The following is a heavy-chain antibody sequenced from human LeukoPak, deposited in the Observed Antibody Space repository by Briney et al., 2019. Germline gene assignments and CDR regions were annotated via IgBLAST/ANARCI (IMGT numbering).Heavy chain of an antibody. CDR2: ISSSGGTI. V-gene: IGHV3-48*03. J-gene: IGHJ5*02. CDR3: ARDLSVITFGGVLVPVAP. CDR1: GFTFSSYE. D-gene: IGHD3-16*02. Sequence: GGSLRLSCAASGFTFSSYEMNWVRQAPGKGLEWVSYISSSGGTIYYADSVKGRFTTSRDNAKNSLYLQMNSLRAEDTAVYYCARDLSVITFGGVLVPVAPWGRGTLVTVSS.